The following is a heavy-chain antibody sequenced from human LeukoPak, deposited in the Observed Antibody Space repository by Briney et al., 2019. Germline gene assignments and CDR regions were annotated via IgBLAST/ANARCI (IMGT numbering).Heavy chain of an antibody. Sequence: PGGSLRLSCAASGFTFSSYGMHWVRQAPGKGLVWVSRINSDGSSTDYTDSVKGRFTLSRDNAKNTLYLQMNTLRADDTAVYYCAREPRRNGYNYYDAFDIWGQGTMVTVSS. V-gene: IGHV3-74*01. CDR1: GFTFSSYG. J-gene: IGHJ3*02. CDR3: AREPRRNGYNYYDAFDI. D-gene: IGHD5-24*01. CDR2: INSDGSST.